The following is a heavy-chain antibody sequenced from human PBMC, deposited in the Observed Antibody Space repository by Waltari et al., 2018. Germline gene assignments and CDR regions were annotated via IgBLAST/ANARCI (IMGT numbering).Heavy chain of an antibody. J-gene: IGHJ2*01. CDR1: GFTFSDYY. CDR3: ATDHYGGNSWYFDL. CDR2: VDPEDGDT. Sequence: EVQMVQSGPEVKKPGATVKISCHVSGFTFSDYYIHWLQQAPGKGLEWMGLVDPEDGDTMCAEKCQGRISRTADASTDTAYMELSSLRSEDTAVYFCATDHYGGNSWYFDLWGRGTLVTVSS. V-gene: IGHV1-69-2*01. D-gene: IGHD4-17*01.